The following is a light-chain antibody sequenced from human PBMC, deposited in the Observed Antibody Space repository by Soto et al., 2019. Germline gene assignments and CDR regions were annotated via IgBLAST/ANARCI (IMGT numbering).Light chain of an antibody. Sequence: EIAMTQSPATLSVSPGERATLSCRASQSVSSNLAWYQQKPGQAPRLLIYSAFTRATGIPARFSVCGSGTEFTLTISSLQSEDFAVYYCQQCNNWTRTFGQGTQVEIK. J-gene: IGKJ1*01. CDR3: QQCNNWTRT. CDR2: SAF. CDR1: QSVSSN. V-gene: IGKV3-15*01.